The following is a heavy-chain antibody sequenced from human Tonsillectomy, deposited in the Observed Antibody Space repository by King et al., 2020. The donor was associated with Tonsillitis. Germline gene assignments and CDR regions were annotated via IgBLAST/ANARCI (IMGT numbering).Heavy chain of an antibody. D-gene: IGHD5-24*01. CDR1: GFTFRNYG. Sequence: QLVQSGGGVVQPGRSLSLSCAASGFTFRNYGMHWVRQAPGRGLEWLAVISHDGRNIFYANSVKGRFTISRDNSKNTLYLQMNSLRTEDTAVYYCAKDRKWLQEIDYWGQGTLVTVPS. V-gene: IGHV3-30*18. CDR2: ISHDGRNI. CDR3: AKDRKWLQEIDY. J-gene: IGHJ4*02.